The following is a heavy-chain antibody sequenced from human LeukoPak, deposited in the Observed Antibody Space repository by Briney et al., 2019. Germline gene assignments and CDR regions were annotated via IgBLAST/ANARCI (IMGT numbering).Heavy chain of an antibody. CDR3: AKDRMRIVSTLVWFDP. V-gene: IGHV3-23*01. CDR2: ISGSGGST. D-gene: IGHD5/OR15-5a*01. CDR1: GFTFRRYA. Sequence: GGSLRLSCAASGFTFRRYAMSWVRPAPGKGVEWVSAISGSGGSTHYADTVYGRFTISRDNSKNTVYLQMNSLRAEDTAVYYWAKDRMRIVSTLVWFDPWGQGTLVTVSS. J-gene: IGHJ5*02.